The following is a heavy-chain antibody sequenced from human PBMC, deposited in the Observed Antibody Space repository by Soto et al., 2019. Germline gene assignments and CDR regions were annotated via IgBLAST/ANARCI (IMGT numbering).Heavy chain of an antibody. Sequence: GGSLRLSCAASGFTFSSYAMSWVRQAPGKGLEWVSAISGSGGSTYYADSVKGRFTISRGNSKNTLYLQMNSLRAEDTAVYYCASSRRTYYYDSSGYYIDYWGQGTLVTVSS. CDR3: ASSRRTYYYDSSGYYIDY. D-gene: IGHD3-22*01. V-gene: IGHV3-23*01. J-gene: IGHJ4*02. CDR1: GFTFSSYA. CDR2: ISGSGGST.